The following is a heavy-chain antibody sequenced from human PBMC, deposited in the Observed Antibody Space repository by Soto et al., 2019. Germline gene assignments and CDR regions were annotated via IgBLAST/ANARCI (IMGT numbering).Heavy chain of an antibody. D-gene: IGHD3-10*01. CDR1: GFTFSDYY. CDR2: ISSSGSTI. V-gene: IGHV3-11*01. J-gene: IGHJ4*02. CDR3: ARDSETYYYGSGSPAFDY. Sequence: GESLKISCAASGFTFSDYYMSWIRQAPGKGLEWVSYISSSGSTIYYADSVKGRFTISRDNAKNSLYLQMNSLRAEDTAVYYCARDSETYYYGSGSPAFDYWGQGTLVTVSS.